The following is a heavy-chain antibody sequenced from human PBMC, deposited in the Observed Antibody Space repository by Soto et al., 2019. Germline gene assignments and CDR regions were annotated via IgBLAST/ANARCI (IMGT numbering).Heavy chain of an antibody. CDR3: ARDGITLRGGLREYYYGMDV. Sequence: ASVKVSCKASGYTFTSYGISWVRQAPGQGLEWMGWISAYNGNTNYAQKLQGRVTMTTDTSTSTAYMELRSLRSDDTAVYYCARDGITLRGGLREYYYGMDVWGQGTTVTVSS. V-gene: IGHV1-18*01. J-gene: IGHJ6*02. CDR1: GYTFTSYG. D-gene: IGHD3-16*01. CDR2: ISAYNGNT.